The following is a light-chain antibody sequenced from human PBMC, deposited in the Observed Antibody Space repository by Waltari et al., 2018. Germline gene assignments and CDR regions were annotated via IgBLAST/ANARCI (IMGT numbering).Light chain of an antibody. J-gene: IGLJ6*01. CDR2: RND. Sequence: QSVLTQPPSASGTPGREVTISCSGSSSNIGSNTVTWYQQLPGTAARLLPDRNDQRPAGVPDRFSGYKSGASASLAISGLQSEDEADYYCSAWDDSRNYKRFGSGTRVTVL. V-gene: IGLV1-44*01. CDR1: SSNIGSNT. CDR3: SAWDDSRNYKR.